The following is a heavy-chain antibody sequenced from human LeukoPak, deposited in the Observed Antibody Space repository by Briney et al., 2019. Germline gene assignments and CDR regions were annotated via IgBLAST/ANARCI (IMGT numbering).Heavy chain of an antibody. CDR2: IRYDGSNK. CDR3: ANLPVLSNYYYMDV. J-gene: IGHJ6*03. D-gene: IGHD3-16*01. Sequence: PGGSLRLSCAASGFTFRNYGMHWVRQAPGKGLEWVAFIRYDGSNKYYADSVKGRFTISRDNSKNTLYLQMNSLRAEDTAVYYCANLPVLSNYYYMDVWGKGTTVTVSS. CDR1: GFTFRNYG. V-gene: IGHV3-30*02.